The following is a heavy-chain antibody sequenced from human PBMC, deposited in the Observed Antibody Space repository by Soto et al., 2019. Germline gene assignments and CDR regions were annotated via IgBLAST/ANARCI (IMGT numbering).Heavy chain of an antibody. J-gene: IGHJ6*02. V-gene: IGHV4-30-4*01. D-gene: IGHD1-26*01. CDR1: GGSISSGDYY. CDR3: ARDWLSKRERFHPYGMDV. CDR2: IYYRGST. Sequence: SETLSLTCTVSGGSISSGDYYWSWLRPPPGKGLEWIGYIYYRGSTYYKPSLKGRVTISVDTFNNQFSLKLSSVTAADTAVYYCARDWLSKRERFHPYGMDVWGQGTTVTVSS.